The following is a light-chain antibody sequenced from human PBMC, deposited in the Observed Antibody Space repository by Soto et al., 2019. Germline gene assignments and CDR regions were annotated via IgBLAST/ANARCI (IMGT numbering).Light chain of an antibody. CDR1: QLISTW. CDR3: QQYNSYSRT. V-gene: IGKV1-5*01. J-gene: IGKJ1*01. Sequence: DIQMTQSPSTLSASVGDRVTITCRASQLISTWLAWYQQKPGKAPKLLIYDASSVQSGVPSRFSGSRSGTEFTLTITSLQPVDFATYYCQQYNSYSRTFGQGTKVEIK. CDR2: DAS.